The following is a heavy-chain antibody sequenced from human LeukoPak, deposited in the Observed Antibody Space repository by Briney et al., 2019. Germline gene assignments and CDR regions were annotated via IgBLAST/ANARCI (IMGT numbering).Heavy chain of an antibody. D-gene: IGHD2-2*01. J-gene: IGHJ4*02. CDR2: IYSGGST. Sequence: GGSLRLSCAASGFTVSSNYMSWVRQAPGKGLEWVSVIYSGGSTYYADSVKGRFTISRDNSKNTLYLQMNSLRAEDTAVYYCAKTHLGYCSSSSCQNDYWGQGTLVTVSS. V-gene: IGHV3-53*01. CDR1: GFTVSSNY. CDR3: AKTHLGYCSSSSCQNDY.